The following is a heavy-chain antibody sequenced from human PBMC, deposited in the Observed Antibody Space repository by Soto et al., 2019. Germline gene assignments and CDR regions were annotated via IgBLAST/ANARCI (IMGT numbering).Heavy chain of an antibody. CDR2: MNPNRGNT. CDR3: ASGITMRLVD. D-gene: IGHD3-22*01. Sequence: QVQLVQSGAEVKKPGASVKVSCKASGYTFTSYDINWVRQATGQGLEWMGWMNPNRGNTGYAQKFQGRVTKTRNTSISTDYMELSSMRSEDTAVYYCASGITMRLVDWGQGTLVTVSS. V-gene: IGHV1-8*01. CDR1: GYTFTSYD. J-gene: IGHJ4*02.